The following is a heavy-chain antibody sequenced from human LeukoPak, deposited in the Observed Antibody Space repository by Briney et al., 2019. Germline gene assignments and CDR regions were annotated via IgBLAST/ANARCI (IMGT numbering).Heavy chain of an antibody. CDR2: IVVGSGNT. CDR1: GFTFTSST. CDR3: AADGVVVTAPGIGY. V-gene: IGHV1-58*01. J-gene: IGHJ4*02. Sequence: ASVKVSCKASGFTFTSSTVQWVRQARGQRLEWVGWIVVGSGNTNYAQKFQERVTITRDMSTSTAYMELSSLRSEDTAVYYCAADGVVVTAPGIGYWGQGTLVTVSS. D-gene: IGHD2-21*02.